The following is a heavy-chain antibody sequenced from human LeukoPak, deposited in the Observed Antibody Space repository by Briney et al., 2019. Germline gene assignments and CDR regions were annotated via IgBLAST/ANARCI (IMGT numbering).Heavy chain of an antibody. CDR3: ARHLGGLLWFGELFWFDP. J-gene: IGHJ5*02. D-gene: IGHD3-10*01. V-gene: IGHV4-4*07. CDR1: GGSISSYY. Sequence: PSETLSLTCTVSGGSISSYYWSWIRQPAGKGLEWIGRIYTSGSTNYNPSLKSRVTMSVDTSKNQFSLKLSSVTAADTAVYYCARHLGGLLWFGELFWFDPWGQGTLVTVSS. CDR2: IYTSGST.